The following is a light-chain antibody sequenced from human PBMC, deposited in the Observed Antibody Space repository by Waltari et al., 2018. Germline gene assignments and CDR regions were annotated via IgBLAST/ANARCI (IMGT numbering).Light chain of an antibody. V-gene: IGKV2-28*01. J-gene: IGKJ2*01. CDR1: QSLLHSNGYNY. Sequence: DIVMTQSPLSLPVTPGEPASIPCRSSQSLLHSNGYNYLDWYLQKPGQSPRLLIYLGSNRASGVPDMCSGSGSGTDFTLKISRVEAEDVGVYYCMQALQIPDTFGQGTKLEIK. CDR3: MQALQIPDT. CDR2: LGS.